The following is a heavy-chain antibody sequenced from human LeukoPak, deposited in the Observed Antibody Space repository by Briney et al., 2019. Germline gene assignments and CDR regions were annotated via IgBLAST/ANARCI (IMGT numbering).Heavy chain of an antibody. V-gene: IGHV3-33*01. CDR1: GFTFSSYG. D-gene: IGHD6-19*01. J-gene: IGHJ4*02. CDR3: ARDRGSGWYRDFDY. CDR2: IWYDGSNK. Sequence: GGSLRLSCAAPGFTFSSYGMHWVRQAPGKGLEWVAVIWYDGSNKYYADSVKGRFTISRDNSKNTLYLQMNSLRAEDTAVYYCARDRGSGWYRDFDYWGQGTLVTVSS.